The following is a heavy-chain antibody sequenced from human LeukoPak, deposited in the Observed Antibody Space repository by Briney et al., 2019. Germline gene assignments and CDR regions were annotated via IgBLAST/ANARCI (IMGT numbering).Heavy chain of an antibody. J-gene: IGHJ3*02. CDR3: ARASGRGAFDI. Sequence: GGSLRLSCAASGFTFSSYWMSWVRQAPGKGLEWVANIKQDGSEKYYVDSVKGRFTISRDNAKNSLYLQMSSLRAEDTAVYYCARASGRGAFDIWGQGTMVTVSS. V-gene: IGHV3-7*01. CDR1: GFTFSSYW. D-gene: IGHD3-10*01. CDR2: IKQDGSEK.